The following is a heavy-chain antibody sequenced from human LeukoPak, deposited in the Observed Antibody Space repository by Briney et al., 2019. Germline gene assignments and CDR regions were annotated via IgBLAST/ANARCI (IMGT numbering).Heavy chain of an antibody. J-gene: IGHJ3*02. CDR2: IIPIFGIA. D-gene: IGHD4-17*01. Sequence: GASVKVSCKASGETFSSYAISRVRQAPGQGLEWMGRIIPIFGIANYAQKFQGRVTITADKSTSTAYMELSSLRSEDTAVYYCARDDYGRRENAFDIWGQGTMVTVSS. V-gene: IGHV1-69*04. CDR3: ARDDYGRRENAFDI. CDR1: GETFSSYA.